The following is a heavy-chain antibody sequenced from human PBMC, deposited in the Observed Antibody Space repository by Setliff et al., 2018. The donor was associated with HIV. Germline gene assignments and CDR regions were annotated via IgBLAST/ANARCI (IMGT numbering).Heavy chain of an antibody. Sequence: LSLTCAVYGGSFSGYYWTWIRQPPGMGLEWIGEISQSGSTNYNASLKSRVTMSVDASQRQFSLNLTSVTAADTAVYYCARGSWVGATTPTDYWGRGKLVTVSS. CDR1: GGSFSGYY. CDR3: ARGSWVGATTPTDY. CDR2: ISQSGST. D-gene: IGHD1-26*01. J-gene: IGHJ4*02. V-gene: IGHV4-34*01.